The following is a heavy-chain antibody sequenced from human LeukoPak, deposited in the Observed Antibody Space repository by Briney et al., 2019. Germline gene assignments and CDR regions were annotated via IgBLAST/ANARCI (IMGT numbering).Heavy chain of an antibody. Sequence: PGGSLRLSCAASGFTFNNYGMHWVRQAPGKGLEWVAFIRYDGSNKYYADSVKGRFTISRDNSKNTLYLQMNSLRAEDTAVYYCAKDPLYYGSGSLYYFDYWGQGTLVTVSS. V-gene: IGHV3-30*02. CDR2: IRYDGSNK. J-gene: IGHJ4*02. D-gene: IGHD3-10*01. CDR3: AKDPLYYGSGSLYYFDY. CDR1: GFTFNNYG.